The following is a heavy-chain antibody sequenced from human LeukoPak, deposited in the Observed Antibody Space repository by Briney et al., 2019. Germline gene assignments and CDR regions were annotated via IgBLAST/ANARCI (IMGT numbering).Heavy chain of an antibody. D-gene: IGHD1-26*01. CDR3: TTDHVGATVEFDS. CDR2: ISSSGGSL. Sequence: GGSLRLSCAASGFTFSSYEMNWVRQAPGEGLEWVSYISSSGGSLKYADSVKGRFTISRDNAKNSLYLQMDSLRAEDTAVYYCTTDHVGATVEFDSWGQGTLVTVSS. CDR1: GFTFSSYE. V-gene: IGHV3-48*03. J-gene: IGHJ4*02.